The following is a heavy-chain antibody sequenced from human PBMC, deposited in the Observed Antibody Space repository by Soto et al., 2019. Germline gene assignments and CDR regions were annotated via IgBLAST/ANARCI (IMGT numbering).Heavy chain of an antibody. Sequence: ASVKVSCKASGYTFTNYAIHWVRQATGQTLQWMGRINAGDGNTRYPQSSQGRVTITRDTSATTADMELRSLRSEDTAVYYCARFSGDGLENIFDLWGQGSPVTVTA. V-gene: IGHV1-3*01. CDR1: GYTFTNYA. CDR3: ARFSGDGLENIFDL. J-gene: IGHJ4*02. CDR2: INAGDGNT. D-gene: IGHD2-21*01.